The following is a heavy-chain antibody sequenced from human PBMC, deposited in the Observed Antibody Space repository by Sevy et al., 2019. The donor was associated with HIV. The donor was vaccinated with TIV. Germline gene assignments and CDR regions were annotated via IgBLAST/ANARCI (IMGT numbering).Heavy chain of an antibody. Sequence: SETLSLTCTVSGGYINSYYWSWIRQPPGNGLEWIGYIFYSGCTNYNPSLKSRVTISVDTSKNQFSLKLTSVTAADTAVYYCARDHYDSSGFDYSGQGTLVTVSS. J-gene: IGHJ4*02. CDR1: GGYINSYY. D-gene: IGHD3-22*01. CDR2: IFYSGCT. CDR3: ARDHYDSSGFDY. V-gene: IGHV4-59*01.